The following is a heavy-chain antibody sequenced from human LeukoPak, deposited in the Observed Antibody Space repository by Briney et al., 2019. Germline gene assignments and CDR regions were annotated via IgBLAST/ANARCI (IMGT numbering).Heavy chain of an antibody. CDR2: MNPNSGNT. CDR3: ARVSGRGSSGYYLHFDD. D-gene: IGHD3-22*01. Sequence: ASVKVSCKASGYTFNSYDINWVQQATGQGLEWMGWMNPNSGNTGYAQRFQGRVTMTRNTSISTAYMELSSLRSEDTAVYCCARVSGRGSSGYYLHFDDWGQGTLVTVSS. V-gene: IGHV1-8*01. CDR1: GYTFNSYD. J-gene: IGHJ4*02.